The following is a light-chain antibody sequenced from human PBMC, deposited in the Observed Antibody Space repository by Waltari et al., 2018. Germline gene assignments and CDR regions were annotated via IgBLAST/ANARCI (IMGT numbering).Light chain of an antibody. CDR3: QQYDTSPGT. CDR2: GAF. Sequence: EIVLTQSPSTLSVSAGDTATLSCRASQSLSVAYLAWYQHKSGQAPRLLIYGAFYRATGMPDRVRGSGSGTDFTLTITRLEPEDVAVYYCQQYDTSPGTFGQGTKLEI. V-gene: IGKV3-20*01. CDR1: QSLSVAY. J-gene: IGKJ2*01.